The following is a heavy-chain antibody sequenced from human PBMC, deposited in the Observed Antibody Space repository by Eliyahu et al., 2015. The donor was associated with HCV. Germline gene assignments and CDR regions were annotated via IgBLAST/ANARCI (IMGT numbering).Heavy chain of an antibody. CDR3: ARDPVATPV. CDR1: GYTFTGYF. D-gene: IGHD2-21*01. V-gene: IGHV1-2*02. J-gene: IGHJ6*02. Sequence: QVQLVQSGGEVKKPGASVKVSCKASGYTFTGYFIHWVRQAPGQGLEWMGWINPKTGGTNYAQRFQGRVTMTTSISTAYMELSGLRSDDTAVYYCARDPVATPVWGQGTTVTVSS. CDR2: INPKTGGT.